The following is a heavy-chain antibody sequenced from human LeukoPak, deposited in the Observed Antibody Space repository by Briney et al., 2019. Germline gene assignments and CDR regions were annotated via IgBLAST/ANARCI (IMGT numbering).Heavy chain of an antibody. D-gene: IGHD6-13*01. CDR2: IYTSGST. Sequence: SETLSLTCTVSGGSISSYYWSWIRQPAGKGLEWIGRIYTSGSTNYNPSLKSRVTMSVDTSKNQFSLQLSSVTAADTAVYYCARLAGIAAAGTFDYWGQGTLVTVSS. J-gene: IGHJ4*02. CDR1: GGSISSYY. V-gene: IGHV4-4*07. CDR3: ARLAGIAAAGTFDY.